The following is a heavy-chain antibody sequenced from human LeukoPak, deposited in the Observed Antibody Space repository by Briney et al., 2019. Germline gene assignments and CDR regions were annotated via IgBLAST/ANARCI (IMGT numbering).Heavy chain of an antibody. J-gene: IGHJ4*02. D-gene: IGHD2-2*02. CDR3: AKYTGYYFDY. CDR1: GYTFTSYY. Sequence: ASVKVSCKASGYTFTSYYMHWVRQAPGQGLEWMGIINPSGGSTSYAQKFQGRVTMTRDTSASTVYMELNSLRAEDTAVYYCAKYTGYYFDYWGQGILVTVPS. CDR2: INPSGGST. V-gene: IGHV1-46*01.